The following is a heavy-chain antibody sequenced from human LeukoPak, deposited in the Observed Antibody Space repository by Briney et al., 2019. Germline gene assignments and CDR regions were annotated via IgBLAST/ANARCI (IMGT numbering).Heavy chain of an antibody. V-gene: IGHV3-7*01. CDR1: GFTFSSYG. Sequence: GGSLRLSCAASGFTFSSYGMPWVRQAPGKGLEWVANIKQDGSERYYVDSVKGRFTISRDNAKNSLYLQMNSLRAEDTAVYYCARDRAVSGRYSFDYGGQGTLVTVPS. J-gene: IGHJ4*02. CDR2: IKQDGSER. CDR3: ARDRAVSGRYSFDY. D-gene: IGHD6-19*01.